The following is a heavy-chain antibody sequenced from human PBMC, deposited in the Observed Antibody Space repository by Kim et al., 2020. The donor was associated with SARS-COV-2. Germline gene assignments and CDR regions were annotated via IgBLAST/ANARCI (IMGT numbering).Heavy chain of an antibody. J-gene: IGHJ5*02. D-gene: IGHD6-13*01. CDR2: INHSGST. CDR3: ARGIKGQQLVPYRWFDP. V-gene: IGHV4-34*01. Sequence: SETLSLTCAVYGGSFSGYYWSWIRQPPGKGLEWIGEINHSGSTNYNPSLKSRVTISVDTSKNQFSLKLSSVTAADTAVYYCARGIKGQQLVPYRWFDPWGQGTLVTVSS. CDR1: GGSFSGYY.